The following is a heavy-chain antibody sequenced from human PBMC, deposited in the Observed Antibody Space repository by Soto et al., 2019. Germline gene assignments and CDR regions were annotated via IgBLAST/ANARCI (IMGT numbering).Heavy chain of an antibody. CDR1: GYTFTSYA. J-gene: IGHJ6*01. V-gene: IGHV1-3*01. D-gene: IGHD2-15*01. Sequence: QVQLVQSGAEVKKPGASVKVSCQASGYTFTSYAMHWVRQAPGQRLEWMGWINAGNGNTKYSQKFQGRVTITRDTSVSTAYRELRSLRSEETDVYYCARPQGIGSRARLGMDVWGQGTTVTVSS. CDR2: INAGNGNT. CDR3: ARPQGIGSRARLGMDV.